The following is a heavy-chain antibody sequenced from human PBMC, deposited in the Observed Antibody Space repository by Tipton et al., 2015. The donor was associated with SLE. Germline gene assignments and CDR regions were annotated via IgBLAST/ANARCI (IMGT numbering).Heavy chain of an antibody. D-gene: IGHD5-18*01. J-gene: IGHJ5*02. CDR3: ARLHGYSYGLNWFDP. CDR1: GGSIGPYY. CDR2: IYFDGNS. V-gene: IGHV4-59*12. Sequence: SLTCTVSGGSIGPYYWHWIRQSPGKALEWIGYIYFDGNSNGRGNYNPSLKSRVTMSVDTSKNQFSLRLTSVIAADTAVYYCARLHGYSYGLNWFDPWGQGTLISVSS.